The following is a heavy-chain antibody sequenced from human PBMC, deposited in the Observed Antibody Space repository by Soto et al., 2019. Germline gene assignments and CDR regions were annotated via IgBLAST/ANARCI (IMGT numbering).Heavy chain of an antibody. CDR1: GGSISSSSYF. J-gene: IGHJ5*02. CDR2: IYYSGST. CDR3: ARHPSDFWFDP. D-gene: IGHD2-21*02. Sequence: QLQLQESGPGLVKPSETLSLTCSVSGGSISSSSYFWGWIRQPPGKGVEWIGSIYYSGSTHYNPSLKRRVTVSVDTSKDQCSLKLRSVTAADTAVYDCARHPSDFWFDPWGQGTLVTVSS. V-gene: IGHV4-39*01.